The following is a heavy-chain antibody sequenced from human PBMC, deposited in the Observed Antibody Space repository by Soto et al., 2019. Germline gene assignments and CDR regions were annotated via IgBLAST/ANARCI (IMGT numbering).Heavy chain of an antibody. CDR2: IYYSGNT. Sequence: SETLSLTCIVSGGSTSSYNWSWIRQPPGKGLEWVAYIYYSGNTNPNPSLKSRVAISVDTSKNQFSLKLSSVTAADTAVYYCASLRGDGCLDLWGQGILVTVSS. D-gene: IGHD3-10*01. V-gene: IGHV4-59*08. J-gene: IGHJ4*02. CDR1: GGSTSSYN. CDR3: ASLRGDGCLDL.